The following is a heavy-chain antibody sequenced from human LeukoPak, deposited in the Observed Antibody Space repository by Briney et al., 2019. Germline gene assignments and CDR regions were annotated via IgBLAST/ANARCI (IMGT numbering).Heavy chain of an antibody. CDR2: INPNSGAT. J-gene: IGHJ4*02. CDR3: ERGYCSGGSCYSSHDY. Sequence: ASVKVSCKGSGYTFTGYYLHWVRQAPGQGPEWMGWINPNSGATNYAQKFQGRVTMTRDTSISTAYMELSRVTSDDTAVYYCERGYCSGGSCYSSHDYWGQGTLVTVSS. CDR1: GYTFTGYY. D-gene: IGHD2-15*01. V-gene: IGHV1-2*02.